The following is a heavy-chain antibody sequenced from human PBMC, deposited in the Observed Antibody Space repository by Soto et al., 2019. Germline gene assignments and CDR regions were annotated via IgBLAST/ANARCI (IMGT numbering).Heavy chain of an antibody. CDR2: IDPSDSYT. J-gene: IGHJ6*02. Sequence: GESLKISCKGSGYSFTSYWISWVRQMPGKGLEWMGRIDPSDSYTNYSPSFQGHVTISADKSISTAYLQWSSLKASDTAMYYCARQGVAVAVLPSLFYYYYGMDVWGQGTTVTVSS. CDR3: ARQGVAVAVLPSLFYYYYGMDV. CDR1: GYSFTSYW. V-gene: IGHV5-10-1*01. D-gene: IGHD6-19*01.